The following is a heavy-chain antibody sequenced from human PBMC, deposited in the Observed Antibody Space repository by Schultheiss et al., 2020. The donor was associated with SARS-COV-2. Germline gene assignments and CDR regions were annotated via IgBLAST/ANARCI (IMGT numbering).Heavy chain of an antibody. V-gene: IGHV1-3*01. CDR3: ARDETGIYYYYYGMDV. D-gene: IGHD1-1*01. J-gene: IGHJ6*02. CDR2: INAGNGNT. CDR1: GYTFTSYA. Sequence: ASVKVSCKASGYTFTSYAMHWVRQAPGQRLEWMGWINAGNGNTKYSQKFQGRVTMTRDTSISTAYMELSRLRSDDTAVYYCARDETGIYYYYYGMDVWGQGTTVTVSS.